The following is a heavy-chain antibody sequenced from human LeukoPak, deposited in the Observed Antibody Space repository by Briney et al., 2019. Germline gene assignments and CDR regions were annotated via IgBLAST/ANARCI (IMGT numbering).Heavy chain of an antibody. D-gene: IGHD5-24*01. Sequence: GGSLKLSCAASGFTFSSNYMHWVRQAPGGGLEWVSIIYSGDTTYHADSEKGRFTIYRDNSTNTVYLQMNSLRAEDTALYYCARGEMATVVDYWGQGTLVTVSS. CDR2: IYSGDTT. CDR1: GFTFSSNY. CDR3: ARGEMATVVDY. V-gene: IGHV3-53*01. J-gene: IGHJ4*02.